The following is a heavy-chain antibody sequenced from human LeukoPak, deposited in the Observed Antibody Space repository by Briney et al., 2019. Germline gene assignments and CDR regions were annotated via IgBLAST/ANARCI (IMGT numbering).Heavy chain of an antibody. CDR3: ARASGSSAVPFDY. Sequence: GASVKVSYKPSRYTFTSNYMHWVRQAPGQGLEWMGGIAPSSGTTSYAQKLQGRVTMTRDTSTSTLYMELSSLTSEDTAVHYCARASGSSAVPFDYWGQGTLVTVSS. D-gene: IGHD3-10*01. V-gene: IGHV1-46*01. J-gene: IGHJ4*02. CDR2: IAPSSGTT. CDR1: RYTFTSNY.